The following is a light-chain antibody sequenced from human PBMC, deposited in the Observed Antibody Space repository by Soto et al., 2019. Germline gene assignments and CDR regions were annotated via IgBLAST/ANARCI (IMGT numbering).Light chain of an antibody. V-gene: IGLV2-14*01. CDR3: SLYTTDSTYV. CDR2: EVG. CDR1: GSDISAYNY. Sequence: QSVLTQPASVSGSPGQSITISCTGTGSDISAYNYVSWYQQHPGKAPKLMIYEVGDRPSGIPDRFSGSKSGNTASLTISGLQAEDEAEYYCSLYTTDSTYVFGTGTKVTVL. J-gene: IGLJ1*01.